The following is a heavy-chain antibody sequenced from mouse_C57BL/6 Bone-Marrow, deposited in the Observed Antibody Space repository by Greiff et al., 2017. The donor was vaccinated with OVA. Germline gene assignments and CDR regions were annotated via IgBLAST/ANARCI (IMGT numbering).Heavy chain of an antibody. CDR1: GFTFSDYG. J-gene: IGHJ3*01. CDR3: ARRDGSSYRFAY. CDR2: ISNLAYSI. Sequence: DVKLVESGGGLVQPGGSLKLSCAASGFTFSDYGMAWVRQAPRKGPEWVAFISNLAYSIYYADTVTGRFTISRENAKNTLYLEMSSLRSEDTAMYYCARRDGSSYRFAYWGQGTLVTVSA. D-gene: IGHD1-1*01. V-gene: IGHV5-15*04.